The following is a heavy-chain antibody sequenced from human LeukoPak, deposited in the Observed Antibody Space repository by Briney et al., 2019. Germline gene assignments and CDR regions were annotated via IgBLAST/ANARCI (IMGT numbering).Heavy chain of an antibody. CDR1: GFTFSSYS. CDR2: ISSSSSYI. V-gene: IGHV3-21*01. J-gene: IGHJ3*02. Sequence: GGSLRLSCAASGFTFSSYSTNWVRQAPGKGLEWVSSISSSSSYIYYADSVRGRFTISRDNAKNSLYLQMNSLRAEDTAVYYCARDSAANDAFDIWGQGTMVTVSS. CDR3: ARDSAANDAFDI. D-gene: IGHD2-2*01.